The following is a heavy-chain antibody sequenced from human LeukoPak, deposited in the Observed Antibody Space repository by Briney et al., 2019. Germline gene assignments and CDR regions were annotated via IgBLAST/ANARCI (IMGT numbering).Heavy chain of an antibody. CDR2: INGDGSTT. D-gene: IGHD6-13*01. J-gene: IGHJ4*02. CDR3: AKGGSSSPRSTFDY. CDR1: GFTFSSYW. Sequence: GGSLRLSCAASGFTFSSYWMHWVRQAPGKGLVWVSHINGDGSTTSYADSVKGRFTISRDNAKNTVYLQMNSLRAEDTAVYYCAKGGSSSPRSTFDYWGQGTLLTVS. V-gene: IGHV3-74*01.